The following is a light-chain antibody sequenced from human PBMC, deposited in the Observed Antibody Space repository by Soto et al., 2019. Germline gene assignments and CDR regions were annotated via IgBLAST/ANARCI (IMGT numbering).Light chain of an antibody. CDR1: QSLSRTY. V-gene: IGKV3-20*01. J-gene: IGKJ4*01. CDR3: QQYGGSPPLT. CDR2: GAS. Sequence: ENVLTQSPGTLSLSPGDRATLSCRASQSLSRTYIAWYQQQPGQAPRLLIYGASNRATGIPDRFSGSGSGTDFTLTIRRLEPEDFAVYYCQQYGGSPPLTFGGGIKVEIK.